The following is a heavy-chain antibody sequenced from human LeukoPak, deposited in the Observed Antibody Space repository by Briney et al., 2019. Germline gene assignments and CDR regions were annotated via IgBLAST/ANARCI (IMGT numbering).Heavy chain of an antibody. CDR3: ARGKRITMVRGVTKYYYYYYGMDA. J-gene: IGHJ6*04. D-gene: IGHD3-10*01. V-gene: IGHV3-7*03. CDR2: IKQDGSEK. Sequence: GGSLRLSCAASGFTFSSYWMSWVRQAPGKGLEWVANIKQDGSEKYYVDSVRGRFTISRDNAKNSLYPQMNSLRAEDTAVYYCARGKRITMVRGVTKYYYYYYGMDAWGKGTTVTVSS. CDR1: GFTFSSYW.